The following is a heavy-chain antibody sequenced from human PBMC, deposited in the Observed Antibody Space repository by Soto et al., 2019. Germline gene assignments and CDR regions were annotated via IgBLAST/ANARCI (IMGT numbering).Heavy chain of an antibody. D-gene: IGHD1-26*01. J-gene: IGHJ4*02. V-gene: IGHV3-23*01. CDR1: GFPFATTA. CDR3: ASAGSVNEYMWETHV. Sequence: PGRSLRPPCQASGFPFATTALRWFRQAPGKGLAWVVTFSGSALSKYHADSMKSRFIISRDNSRNTLYLQMNSLRAEDTAIYYCASAGSVNEYMWETHVWGQGT. CDR2: FSGSALSK.